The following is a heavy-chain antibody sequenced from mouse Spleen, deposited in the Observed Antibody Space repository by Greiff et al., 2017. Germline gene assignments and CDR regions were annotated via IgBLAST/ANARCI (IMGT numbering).Heavy chain of an antibody. Sequence: EVQGVESGPVLVKPGASVKMSCKASGYTFTDYYMNWVKQSPGKSLEWIGVINPYNGGTSYNQKFKGKATLTVDKSSSTAYMELNSLTSEDSAVYYCARGDYGDYPFGAMDYWGQGTSVTVSS. J-gene: IGHJ4*01. D-gene: IGHD2-13*01. CDR2: INPYNGGT. CDR3: ARGDYGDYPFGAMDY. CDR1: GYTFTDYY. V-gene: IGHV1-19*01.